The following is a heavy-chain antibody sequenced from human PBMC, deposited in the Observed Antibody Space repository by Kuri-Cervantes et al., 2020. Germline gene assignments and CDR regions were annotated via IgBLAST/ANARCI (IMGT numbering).Heavy chain of an antibody. CDR2: IYHSGST. V-gene: IGHV4-30-2*02. J-gene: IGHJ4*02. Sequence: LRLSCAVSGGSISSGGYSWSWIRQPPGKGLEWIGYIYHSGSTYYNPSLKSRVTISVDTSKNQFSLKLSSVTAADTAVYYCARYYYDSSGYYRFDYWGQGTLVTVSS. D-gene: IGHD3-22*01. CDR3: ARYYYDSSGYYRFDY. CDR1: GGSISSGGYS.